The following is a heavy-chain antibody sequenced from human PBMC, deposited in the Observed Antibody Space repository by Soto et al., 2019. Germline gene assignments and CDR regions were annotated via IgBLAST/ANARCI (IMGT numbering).Heavy chain of an antibody. CDR3: ARGASQWLVGDY. J-gene: IGHJ4*02. D-gene: IGHD6-19*01. CDR2: IKRDGSET. CDR1: GFSFGSYW. V-gene: IGHV3-7*01. Sequence: EVQLVQSGGGVVQPGGSLRLSCAASGFSFGSYWMDWVRQVPGKGLQWVANIKRDGSETYYEDSVRGRFIISRDNAKESLYLQMNSLRADDAAIYFCARGASQWLVGDYWGQGALVTVAS.